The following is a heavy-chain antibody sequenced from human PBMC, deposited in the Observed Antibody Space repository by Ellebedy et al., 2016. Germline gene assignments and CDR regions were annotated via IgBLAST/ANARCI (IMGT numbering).Heavy chain of an antibody. D-gene: IGHD6-6*01. V-gene: IGHV4-59*12. Sequence: GSLRLSXAASGFTFSSYAMSWIRQTPGKGLEWIAYVYWSGSTDYNPSLKSRVTISLDTSKSQISLKLTSVTAADTAVYYCASSLVYSSSPYYYFYIDVWGKGTTVTVSS. CDR2: VYWSGST. CDR3: ASSLVYSSSPYYYFYIDV. J-gene: IGHJ6*03. CDR1: GFTFSSYA.